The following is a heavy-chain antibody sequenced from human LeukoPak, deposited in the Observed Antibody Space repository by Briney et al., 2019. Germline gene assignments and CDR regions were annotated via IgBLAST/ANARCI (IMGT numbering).Heavy chain of an antibody. CDR3: ARSGIPNYDFWSGYYPSGFAP. J-gene: IGHJ5*02. Sequence: SETLSLTCTVSGGSISSYYWSCSRQPPGKGLEWCGYIYYSVSTNYNPSLKSRVTISVDTSKNQCSLKLSSVTAADTAVYYCARSGIPNYDFWSGYYPSGFAPWGQGTLVTVSS. V-gene: IGHV4-59*01. CDR2: IYYSVST. D-gene: IGHD3-3*01. CDR1: GGSISSYY.